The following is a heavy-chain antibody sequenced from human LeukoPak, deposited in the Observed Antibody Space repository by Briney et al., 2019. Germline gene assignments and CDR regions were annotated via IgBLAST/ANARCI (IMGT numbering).Heavy chain of an antibody. CDR1: GGSISSYY. V-gene: IGHV4-59*01. CDR2: IYYSGTT. Sequence: PSETLSLTCTVSGGSISSYYWSWIRQPPGKGLEWIGYIYYSGTTNYNPSLKSRVTISVDTSKNQFSLKLSSVTAADTAIYYCARGVYIAAAQYAYWGQGTLVTVSS. D-gene: IGHD6-13*01. CDR3: ARGVYIAAAQYAY. J-gene: IGHJ4*02.